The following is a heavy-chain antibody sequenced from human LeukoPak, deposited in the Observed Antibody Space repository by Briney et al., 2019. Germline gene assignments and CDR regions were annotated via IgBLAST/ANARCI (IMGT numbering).Heavy chain of an antibody. CDR2: INPNNGDT. V-gene: IGHV1-2*06. CDR1: GYTFTGYY. Sequence: ASMKVSCKASGYTFTGYYIHWVRQAPGQGLEWMGRINPNNGDTNYAQKFPGRVTLTRDTSIGTAYMELSSLRSDDTAMYYCVRGITRATTYFDSWGQGTLVTVSS. CDR3: VRGITRATTYFDS. D-gene: IGHD1-26*01. J-gene: IGHJ4*02.